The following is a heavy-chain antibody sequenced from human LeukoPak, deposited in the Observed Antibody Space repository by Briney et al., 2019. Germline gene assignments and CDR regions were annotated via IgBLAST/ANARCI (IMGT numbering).Heavy chain of an antibody. CDR3: ARDRGSYPLSYFDY. Sequence: SETLSLTCAVYGGSFSGYYWSWIRQPPGKGLEWIGEINHSGSTNYNPSLKSRVTISVDTSKNQFSLKVSPVTAADTAVYYCARDRGSYPLSYFDYWGQGTLVTVSS. CDR2: INHSGST. V-gene: IGHV4-34*01. D-gene: IGHD1-26*01. CDR1: GGSFSGYY. J-gene: IGHJ4*02.